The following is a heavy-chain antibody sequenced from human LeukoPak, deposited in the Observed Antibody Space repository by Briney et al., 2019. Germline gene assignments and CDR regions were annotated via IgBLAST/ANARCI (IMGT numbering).Heavy chain of an antibody. Sequence: ASVTLSCTASGYTFGDYYIHWVRQAPGQGLEWVGWINPNSGGTDSAQSLQGRVTMTRDTAISATYMELRTLTSDDTAVYYCARGTRGSYSSIHDWGQGTLVTVSS. CDR3: ARGTRGSYSSIHD. CDR1: GYTFGDYY. J-gene: IGHJ4*02. D-gene: IGHD1-26*01. CDR2: INPNSGGT. V-gene: IGHV1-2*02.